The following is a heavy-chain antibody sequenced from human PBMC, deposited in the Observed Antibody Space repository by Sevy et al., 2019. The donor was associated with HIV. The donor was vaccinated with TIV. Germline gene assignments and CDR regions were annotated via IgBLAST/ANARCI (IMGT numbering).Heavy chain of an antibody. CDR1: GFTFRTSG. V-gene: IGHV3-30*18. J-gene: IGHJ4*02. CDR3: AKDYSAGITMVRGAYRARGDYFDY. D-gene: IGHD3-10*01. Sequence: GGSLRLSCVTSGFTFRTSGMHWVRQSPGKGLEWVAVISYDEAHKNYADSVKGRFSISKDNSKNTLYLQMSSLRTVDTAVYYCAKDYSAGITMVRGAYRARGDYFDYWGQGTQVTVSS. CDR2: ISYDEAHK.